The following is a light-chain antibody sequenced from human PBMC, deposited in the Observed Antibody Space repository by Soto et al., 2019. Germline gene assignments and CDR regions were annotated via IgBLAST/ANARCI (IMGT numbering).Light chain of an antibody. Sequence: QSVLAQPPSASGSPVQSVTISCTGTSSDVGGDNYVSWYQQHPGKAPKLMIYEVNKRPSGVPYRFSGSKSGNTASLTVSGLQAEDEADYYCSSYAGRNTFVFGTGTKVTAL. J-gene: IGLJ1*01. CDR3: SSYAGRNTFV. V-gene: IGLV2-8*01. CDR1: SSDVGGDNY. CDR2: EVN.